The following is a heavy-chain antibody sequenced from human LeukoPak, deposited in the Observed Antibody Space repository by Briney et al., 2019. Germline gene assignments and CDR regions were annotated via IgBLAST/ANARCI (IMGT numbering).Heavy chain of an antibody. V-gene: IGHV1-46*01. CDR3: AREAGIGTWIGYCSGDNCRTRFDY. CDR1: GYTFTTYY. J-gene: IGHJ4*02. Sequence: ASVKVSCKASGYTFTTYYIRWVRQAPGQGLEWMGIINPSGGSTTYAQKFQGRVTMTRDTSTSTVYMELSSLRSDDTAVYFCAREAGIGTWIGYCSGDNCRTRFDYWGQGTLVTVSS. D-gene: IGHD2-15*01. CDR2: INPSGGST.